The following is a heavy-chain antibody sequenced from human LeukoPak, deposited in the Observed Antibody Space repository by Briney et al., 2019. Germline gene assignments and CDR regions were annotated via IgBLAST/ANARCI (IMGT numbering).Heavy chain of an antibody. CDR1: GGSFNGYY. CDR2: INHSGST. V-gene: IGHV4-34*01. Sequence: PSETLSLTCAVYGGSFNGYYWTWIRQPPGKGLEWIGEINHSGSTNYNPSLKSRVTISVDTSKNQFSLKLSSVTAADTAVYYCAAGQLDFDYWGQGTLVTVSS. J-gene: IGHJ4*02. CDR3: AAGQLDFDY. D-gene: IGHD5-24*01.